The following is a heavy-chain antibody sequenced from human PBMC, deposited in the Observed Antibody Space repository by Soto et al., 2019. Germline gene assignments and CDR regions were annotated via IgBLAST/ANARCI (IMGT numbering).Heavy chain of an antibody. CDR2: ISGSGGST. Sequence: EVQLLESGGGLVQPGGSLRLSCAASGFTFSSYAMSWVRQAPGKGLEWVSAISGSGGSTYYTDSVKGRFTISRDNSKNPPYVQRNSLISEDTAVYQCAKNGWGITIFGGMDVWGQGTTVIVSS. V-gene: IGHV3-23*01. CDR1: GFTFSSYA. J-gene: IGHJ6*02. CDR3: AKNGWGITIFGGMDV. D-gene: IGHD3-9*01.